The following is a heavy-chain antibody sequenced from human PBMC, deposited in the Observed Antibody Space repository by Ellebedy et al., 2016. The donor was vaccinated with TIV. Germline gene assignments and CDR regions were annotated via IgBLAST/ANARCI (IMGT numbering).Heavy chain of an antibody. CDR3: ARAIYGASYL. CDR2: INEDGTKK. D-gene: IGHD4-17*01. V-gene: IGHV3-7*01. Sequence: GGSLRLSCTASGFTLTNYWMTWVRQAPGKGLEWVANINEDGTKKHYLDSVKGRFTISRDYAGNSLFLQMNSLGAEYTAVYYCARAIYGASYLWGRGTLVTVSS. J-gene: IGHJ2*01. CDR1: GFTLTNYW.